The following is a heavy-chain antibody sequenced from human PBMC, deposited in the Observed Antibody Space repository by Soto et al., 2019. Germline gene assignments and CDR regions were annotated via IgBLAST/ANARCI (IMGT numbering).Heavy chain of an antibody. Sequence: RLSCAASGFTFSDYYMSWIRQAPGKGLEWVSYISSSGSTIYYADSVKGRFTISRDNAKNSLYLQMNSLRAEDTAVYYCAREIVGATHYYYGMDVWGQGTTVTVS. V-gene: IGHV3-11*01. J-gene: IGHJ6*02. CDR1: GFTFSDYY. CDR3: AREIVGATHYYYGMDV. CDR2: ISSSGSTI. D-gene: IGHD1-26*01.